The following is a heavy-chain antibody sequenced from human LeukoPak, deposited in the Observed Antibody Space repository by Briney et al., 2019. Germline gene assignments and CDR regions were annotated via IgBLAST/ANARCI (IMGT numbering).Heavy chain of an antibody. Sequence: PSETLSLTCTVSGGSTSSYYWSWVRQPPGKGLEWVGYIYYSGSTNYNPSLKSRVTISVDTSKNQFSLKLSSVTAADTAVYYCAREGGLQLGAFDIWGQGTMVTVSS. D-gene: IGHD5-24*01. J-gene: IGHJ3*02. CDR2: IYYSGST. CDR1: GGSTSSYY. V-gene: IGHV4-59*01. CDR3: AREGGLQLGAFDI.